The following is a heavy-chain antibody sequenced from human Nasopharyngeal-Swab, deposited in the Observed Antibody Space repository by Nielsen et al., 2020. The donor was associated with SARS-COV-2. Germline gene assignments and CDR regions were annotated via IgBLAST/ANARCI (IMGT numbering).Heavy chain of an antibody. D-gene: IGHD6-19*01. CDR1: GFTFSSYA. J-gene: IGHJ5*02. CDR3: ARDLGSGWYP. V-gene: IGHV3-30-3*01. Sequence: GESLKISCAASGFTFSSYAMHWVRQAPGKGLEWVAVTSYDGSNKYYADSVKGRFTISRDNSKNTLYLQMNSLRAEDTAVYYCARDLGSGWYPWGQGTLVTVSS. CDR2: TSYDGSNK.